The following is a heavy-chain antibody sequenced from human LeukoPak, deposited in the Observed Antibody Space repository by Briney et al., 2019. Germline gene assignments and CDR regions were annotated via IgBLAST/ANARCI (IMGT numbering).Heavy chain of an antibody. CDR3: AREGGGFDY. CDR2: IYSGSST. Sequence: GGSLRLFCAASEFTVSYNYMTWVRQAPGKELEWVSVIYSGSSTYYADSVKGRFTISRDNSKNTLYLQMNSLRAEDTAVYYCAREGGGFDYWGQGTLVTVSS. J-gene: IGHJ4*02. V-gene: IGHV3-66*01. D-gene: IGHD1-26*01. CDR1: EFTVSYNY.